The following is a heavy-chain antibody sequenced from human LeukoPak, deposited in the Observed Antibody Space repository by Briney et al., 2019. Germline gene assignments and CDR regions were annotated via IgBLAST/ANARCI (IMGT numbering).Heavy chain of an antibody. Sequence: SETLSLTCTVSGGSISSSSYYWGWIRQPPGKGLEWIGRIYTSGSTNYNPSLKSRVTMSVDTSKNQFSLKLSSVTAADTAVYYCARAGRLYGDYEAIDYWGQGTLVTVSS. J-gene: IGHJ4*02. D-gene: IGHD4-17*01. CDR3: ARAGRLYGDYEAIDY. CDR2: IYTSGST. V-gene: IGHV4-61*05. CDR1: GGSISSSSYY.